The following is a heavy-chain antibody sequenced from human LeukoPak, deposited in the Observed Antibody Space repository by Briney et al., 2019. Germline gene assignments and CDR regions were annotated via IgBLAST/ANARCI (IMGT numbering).Heavy chain of an antibody. J-gene: IGHJ4*02. V-gene: IGHV3-48*03. D-gene: IGHD1-1*01. CDR2: ISSSGNTI. CDR1: GFTFSCYE. CDR3: ARDPGRAPWTVPLPLFDY. Sequence: GGSLRLSCAASGFTFSCYEMNWVRQAPGKGLEWVSYISSSGNTIYYADSVKGRFTVSRDNAKNSLYLQINSLRAEDTAVYYCARDPGRAPWTVPLPLFDYWGQGTLVTVSS.